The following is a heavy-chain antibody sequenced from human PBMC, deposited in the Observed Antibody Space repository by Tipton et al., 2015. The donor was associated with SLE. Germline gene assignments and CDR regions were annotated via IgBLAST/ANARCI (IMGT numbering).Heavy chain of an antibody. V-gene: IGHV5-51*03. Sequence: QLVQSGPEVKKAGDSLKISCKAYGYSFTSYWIGWVRQMPGKGLEWMGIIYPGDSDTRYSPSFQGQVTISADKSISTAYLQWSSLKASDTAMYYCARPGADIVATPYFDYWGQGTLVTVSS. J-gene: IGHJ4*02. CDR3: ARPGADIVATPYFDY. D-gene: IGHD5-12*01. CDR2: IYPGDSDT. CDR1: GYSFTSYW.